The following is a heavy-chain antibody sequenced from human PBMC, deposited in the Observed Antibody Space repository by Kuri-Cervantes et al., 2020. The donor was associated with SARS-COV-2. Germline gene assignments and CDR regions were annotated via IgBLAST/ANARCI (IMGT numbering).Heavy chain of an antibody. CDR3: ARERPDYYDSSGYEGGWFDP. V-gene: IGHV1-18*01. CDR2: ISAYNGNT. CDR1: GYTFTSYG. Sequence: ASVKVSCKASGYTFTSYGTSWVRQAPGQGLEWMGWISAYNGNTNYAQKFQGRVTMTTDTSTSTAYMELRSLRSDDTAVYYCARERPDYYDSSGYEGGWFDPWGQGTLVTVSS. J-gene: IGHJ5*02. D-gene: IGHD3-22*01.